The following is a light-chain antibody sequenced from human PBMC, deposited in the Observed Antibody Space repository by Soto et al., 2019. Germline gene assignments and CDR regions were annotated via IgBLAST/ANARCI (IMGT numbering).Light chain of an antibody. CDR1: TSNIGSNT. V-gene: IGLV1-44*01. J-gene: IGLJ1*01. CDR2: TNN. Sequence: SVLAQPPSASGTPGQRVTISCSGSTSNIGSNTVNWYQHLPGTAPKLLIYTNNQRPSGVPDRFSGSKSGTSASLAISGLQSEDEADYYCAAWDDSLNGRVFGTGTKLTVL. CDR3: AAWDDSLNGRV.